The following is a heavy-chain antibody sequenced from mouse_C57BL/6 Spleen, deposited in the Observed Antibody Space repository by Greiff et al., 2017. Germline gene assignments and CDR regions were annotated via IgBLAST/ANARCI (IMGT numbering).Heavy chain of an antibody. V-gene: IGHV1-15*01. D-gene: IGHD1-1*01. CDR1: GYTFTDYE. Sequence: QVQLQQSGAELVRPGASVTLSCKASGYTFTDYEMHWVKQTPVHGLEWIGAIDPETGGTAYNQKFKGKARLTADKSSSTAYMELRSLASEDSAVYYCTTVVSGWYFDVWGTGTTVTVAS. CDR2: IDPETGGT. J-gene: IGHJ1*03. CDR3: TTVVSGWYFDV.